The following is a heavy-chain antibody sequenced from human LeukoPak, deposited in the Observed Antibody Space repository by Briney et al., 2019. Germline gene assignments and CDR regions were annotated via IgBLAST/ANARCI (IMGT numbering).Heavy chain of an antibody. D-gene: IGHD3-16*01. CDR3: ARGRPKLRSRGSWFDP. CDR2: INHSGST. Sequence: PSETLSLTCAVYGGAFSGYYWSWIRQPPGNGLEWSGEINHSGSTNYNPSLKSRVTISVDTSKNQFSLKLSSVTAADTAVYYCARGRPKLRSRGSWFDPWGQGTLVTVSS. CDR1: GGAFSGYY. V-gene: IGHV4-34*01. J-gene: IGHJ5*02.